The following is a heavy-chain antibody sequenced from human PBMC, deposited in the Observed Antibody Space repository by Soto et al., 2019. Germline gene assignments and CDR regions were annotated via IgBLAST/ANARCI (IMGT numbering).Heavy chain of an antibody. CDR2: INAGNGET. CDR3: ATWLGYCSGGSCPAFDI. V-gene: IGHV1-3*01. D-gene: IGHD2-15*01. J-gene: IGHJ3*02. CDR1: GYSFTRYA. Sequence: GASVKVSCKASGYSFTRYARHWVRHAPGQRLEWMGWINAGNGETIYSQKFQGRVTMTEDTSADTAYMELSSLRSEDTAVYYCATWLGYCSGGSCPAFDIWGQGTMVTVS.